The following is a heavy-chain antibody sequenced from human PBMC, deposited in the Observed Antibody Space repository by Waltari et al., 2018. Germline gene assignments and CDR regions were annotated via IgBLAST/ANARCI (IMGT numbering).Heavy chain of an antibody. CDR1: GFTFSSYG. J-gene: IGHJ4*02. Sequence: EVQLVESGGGLVQPGGSLRLSCAASGFTFSSYGMNWVRQAPGKGLEWVSYIRSSSSTIYYADSVKGRFTISRDNAKRSLYLQMNSLRAEDTAVYYCASGSYSYGLGYWGQGTLVIVSS. CDR3: ASGSYSYGLGY. CDR2: IRSSSSTI. D-gene: IGHD5-18*01. V-gene: IGHV3-48*01.